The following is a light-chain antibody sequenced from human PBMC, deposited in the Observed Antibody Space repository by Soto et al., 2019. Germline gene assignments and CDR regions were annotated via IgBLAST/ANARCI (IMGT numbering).Light chain of an antibody. CDR2: GAS. V-gene: IGKV3-20*01. CDR1: QPINDYY. Sequence: EIVLTQSPGTLSLSPGERATLSCRPSQPINDYYLAWYQQRPGQAPRLLIYGASRRVTGIPDRFSGSGSGPDFTLTISRLEPEDFAVYYCQQYGSSPPLSFGGGTKVEIK. J-gene: IGKJ4*01. CDR3: QQYGSSPPLS.